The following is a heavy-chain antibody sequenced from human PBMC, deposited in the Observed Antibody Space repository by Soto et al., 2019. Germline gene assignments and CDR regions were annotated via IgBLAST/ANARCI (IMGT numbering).Heavy chain of an antibody. D-gene: IGHD6-13*01. CDR3: ARGVVVYQQLVRGRDRFDP. Sequence: EVRLVESGGGLVQPGGPLTLSCAVSGFTLRSYWMHWVRQAPGKGLEWVARIDSDGRSTNYADSVKGRFTISRDNAKNIVFLHMNSLRAEDRAVNYCARGVVVYQQLVRGRDRFDPWGQGTLVTVSS. CDR2: IDSDGRST. CDR1: GFTLRSYW. J-gene: IGHJ5*02. V-gene: IGHV3-74*01.